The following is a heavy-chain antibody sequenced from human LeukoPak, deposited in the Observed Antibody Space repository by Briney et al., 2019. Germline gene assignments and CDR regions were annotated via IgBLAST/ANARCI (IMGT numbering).Heavy chain of an antibody. V-gene: IGHV4-34*01. CDR2: INHSGST. CDR1: GGSFSGYY. J-gene: IGHJ4*02. Sequence: SETLSLTCAVYGGSFSGYYWSWIRQPPGKGLEWIGEINHSGSTNYNPSLKSRVTISVDTSKNQFSLKLSSATAADTAVYYCASSRASYCSSTSCYHPYYFDYWGQGTLVTVSS. D-gene: IGHD2-2*01. CDR3: ASSRASYCSSTSCYHPYYFDY.